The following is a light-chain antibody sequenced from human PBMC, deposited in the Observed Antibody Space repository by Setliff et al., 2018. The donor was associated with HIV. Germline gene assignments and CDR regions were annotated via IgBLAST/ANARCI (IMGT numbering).Light chain of an antibody. CDR1: SSDIGGYSY. V-gene: IGLV2-14*01. J-gene: IGLJ1*01. Sequence: QSALTQPASVSGSPGQSITISCTGTSSDIGGYSYVSWYQQHPGKAPKLIIYEVRNRPSGVSNRFSGSKSGNTASLTISGLQAEDEAGYYCSSYAITNTLAFGTGTKVTVL. CDR2: EVR. CDR3: SSYAITNTLA.